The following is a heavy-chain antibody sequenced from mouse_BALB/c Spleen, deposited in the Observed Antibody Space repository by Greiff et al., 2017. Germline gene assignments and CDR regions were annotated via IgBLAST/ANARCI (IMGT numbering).Heavy chain of an antibody. CDR2: IWAGGST. CDR3: AREGNSLLRLLSYWYFDV. CDR1: GFSLTSYG. Sequence: QVQLKESGPGLVAPSQSLSITCTVSGFSLTSYGVHWVRQPPGKGLEWLGVIWAGGSTNYNSALMSRLSISKDNSKSQVFLKMNSLQTDDTAMYYCAREGNSLLRLLSYWYFDVWGAGTTVTVSS. J-gene: IGHJ1*01. D-gene: IGHD1-2*01. V-gene: IGHV2-9*02.